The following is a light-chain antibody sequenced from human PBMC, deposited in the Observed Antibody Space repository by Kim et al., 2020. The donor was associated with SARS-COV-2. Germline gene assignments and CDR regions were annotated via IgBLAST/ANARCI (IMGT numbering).Light chain of an antibody. CDR2: YDS. J-gene: IGLJ1*01. V-gene: IGLV3-21*04. CDR1: NIGGKS. Sequence: SYELTQPPSVSVAPGETAKITCGGNNIGGKSVHWYQQKPGQAPVLVIYYDSDRPSGIPERFSGSNSENTATLTITRVEAGDEADYYCHVWDTTSDPHGFG. CDR3: HVWDTTSDPHG.